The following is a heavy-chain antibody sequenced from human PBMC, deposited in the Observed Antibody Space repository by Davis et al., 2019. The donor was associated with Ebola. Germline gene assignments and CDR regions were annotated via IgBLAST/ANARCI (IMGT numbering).Heavy chain of an antibody. J-gene: IGHJ4*02. CDR3: RSNFDY. V-gene: IGHV3-23*01. Sequence: DSVKGRFTISRDNSKNTVYLQMNSLKTEDTAVYYCRSNFDYWGQGALVTVSS.